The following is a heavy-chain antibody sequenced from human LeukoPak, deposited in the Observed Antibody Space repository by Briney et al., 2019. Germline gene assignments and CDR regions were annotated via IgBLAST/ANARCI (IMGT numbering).Heavy chain of an antibody. CDR2: IRYDGSNK. V-gene: IGHV3-30*02. Sequence: GGSLRLSCAASGFTFSSYGMHWVRQAPGKGLEWVAFIRYDGSNKYYADSVKGRFTISRDNSNNTLYLQMNSLRAEDTAVYYCAKDLGSSGWYGDYWGQGTLVTVSS. J-gene: IGHJ4*02. D-gene: IGHD6-19*01. CDR3: AKDLGSSGWYGDY. CDR1: GFTFSSYG.